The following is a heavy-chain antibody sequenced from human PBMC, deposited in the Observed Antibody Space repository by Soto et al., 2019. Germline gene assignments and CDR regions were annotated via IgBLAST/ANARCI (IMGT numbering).Heavy chain of an antibody. J-gene: IGHJ4*02. CDR1: GFTFSSYG. CDR3: ARQTYYYGSVEYYFDY. Sequence: SLRLSCAASGFTFSSYGMHWVRQAPGKGLEWVAVIWYDGSNKYYADSVKGRFTISRDNSKNTLYLQMNSLRAEDTAVYYCARQTYYYGSVEYYFDYWGQGTLVTVSS. V-gene: IGHV3-33*01. D-gene: IGHD3-10*01. CDR2: IWYDGSNK.